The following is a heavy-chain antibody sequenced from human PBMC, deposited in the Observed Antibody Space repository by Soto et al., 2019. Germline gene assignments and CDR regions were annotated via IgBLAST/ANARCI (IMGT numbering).Heavy chain of an antibody. V-gene: IGHV3-23*01. CDR2: ISGGGGTT. Sequence: EVQLLESGGGLVQPGGSLRLSCAASGFTFSSHVMNWVGQAPGKGLEWVAAISGGGGTTYYGDSVEGRFTMSRDNSKNTLYLQMNSLRAEDTAIYYCARGPRAPPPHDYGMDVWGQGTTVTVSS. CDR3: ARGPRAPPPHDYGMDV. CDR1: GFTFSSHV. J-gene: IGHJ6*02.